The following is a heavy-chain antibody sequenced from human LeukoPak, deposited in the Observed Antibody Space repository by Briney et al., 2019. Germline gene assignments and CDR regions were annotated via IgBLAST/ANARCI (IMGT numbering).Heavy chain of an antibody. Sequence: KPSETLFLTCDVDGGSFTVNYWSRIRQAPGKGLEWIGEIYHSGATNYNPSLDSRVTLSVDSSKRQFSLKLTSVTAADTAVYYCACLHGSGSYHSLLHDTLDVWGTGTTVTASS. J-gene: IGHJ6*04. D-gene: IGHD3-10*01. CDR2: IYHSGAT. V-gene: IGHV4-34*01. CDR1: GGSFTVNY. CDR3: ACLHGSGSYHSLLHDTLDV.